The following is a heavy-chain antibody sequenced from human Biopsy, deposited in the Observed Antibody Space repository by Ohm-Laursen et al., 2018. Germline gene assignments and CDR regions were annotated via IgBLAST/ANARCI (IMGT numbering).Heavy chain of an antibody. CDR3: ARHPTGFWFDP. V-gene: IGHV4-39*01. CDR2: IFYSGIT. CDR1: Y. J-gene: IGHJ5*02. Sequence: YMTWVRQAPGKGLESIGSIFYSGITYYNPSLQSRVTMSVDTSKNQFSLNLTSVTAADTAVYYCARHPTGFWFDPWGQGTLVIVSS.